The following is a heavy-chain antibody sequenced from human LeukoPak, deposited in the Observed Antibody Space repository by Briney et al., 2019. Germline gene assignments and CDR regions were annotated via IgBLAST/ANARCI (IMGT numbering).Heavy chain of an antibody. CDR1: GYTFTGYY. V-gene: IGHV1-2*02. Sequence: ASLTVSCKASGYTFTGYYMHWVRQAPGQGLEWMGWINPNSGGTNHAQKFQGRVTMTRDTSINTAYMELSRLTSDDTAVYYCARVYTNEDYWGQGTVVTVSA. J-gene: IGHJ4*02. CDR2: INPNSGGT. CDR3: ARVYTNEDY. D-gene: IGHD2-2*02.